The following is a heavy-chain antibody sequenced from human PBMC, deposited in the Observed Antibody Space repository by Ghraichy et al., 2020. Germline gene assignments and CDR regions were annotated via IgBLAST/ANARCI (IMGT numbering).Heavy chain of an antibody. D-gene: IGHD3-9*01. V-gene: IGHV1-8*01. J-gene: IGHJ5*02. CDR3: ARGDYDILTGRGWFDP. CDR1: GYTFTSYD. Sequence: ASVKVSCKASGYTFTSYDINWVRQATGQGLEWMGWMNPNSGNTGYAQKFQGRVTMTRNTSISTAYMELSSLRSEDTAVYYCARGDYDILTGRGWFDPWGQGTLVTVSS. CDR2: MNPNSGNT.